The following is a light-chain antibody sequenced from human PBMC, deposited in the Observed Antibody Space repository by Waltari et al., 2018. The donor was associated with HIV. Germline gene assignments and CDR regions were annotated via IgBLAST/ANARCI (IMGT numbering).Light chain of an antibody. CDR2: EVN. V-gene: IGLV2-8*01. CDR1: SSDVGGSKY. J-gene: IGLJ3*02. Sequence: QSALTQPPSASGSPGQSVTISCTGTSSDVGGSKYVSWYQQHPGKAPKLMIYEVNKRPSGGPDRFSGSKSANTASLTVSGLQADDEADYYCNSYAGSNNWVFGGGAKLTVL. CDR3: NSYAGSNNWV.